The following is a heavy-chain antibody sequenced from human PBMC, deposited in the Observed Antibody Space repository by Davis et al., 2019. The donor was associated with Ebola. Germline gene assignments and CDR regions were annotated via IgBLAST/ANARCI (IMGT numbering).Heavy chain of an antibody. D-gene: IGHD1-1*01. CDR1: GFTFSRYW. CDR3: ARDQTALVY. V-gene: IGHV3-7*01. CDR2: IKEDGSEK. J-gene: IGHJ4*02. Sequence: PGGSLRLSCAASGFTFSRYWMSWVRQAPGKGLEWVANIKEDGSEKYYVDSVKGRFTISRDNAKNSLYLQMNSLRAEDTAVYYCARDQTALVYWGQGTLVTVSS.